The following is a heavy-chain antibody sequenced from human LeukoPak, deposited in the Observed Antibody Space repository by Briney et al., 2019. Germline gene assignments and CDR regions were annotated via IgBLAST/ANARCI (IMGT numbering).Heavy chain of an antibody. Sequence: SETLSLTCTVSGGSISSSSYYWGWIRQPPGKGLEWIGYIYYSGGTNYNPSLKSRVTISVKTSKNQFSLKLRSVTAADTAVYYCARYYYDNSGSIYAFDIWGQGTMVTVSS. CDR2: IYYSGGT. CDR1: GGSISSSSYY. D-gene: IGHD3-22*01. J-gene: IGHJ3*02. CDR3: ARYYYDNSGSIYAFDI. V-gene: IGHV4-61*05.